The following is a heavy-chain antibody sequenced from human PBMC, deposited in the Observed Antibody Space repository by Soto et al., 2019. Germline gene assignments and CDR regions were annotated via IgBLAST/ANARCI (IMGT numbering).Heavy chain of an antibody. V-gene: IGHV2-5*02. D-gene: IGHD2-21*02. CDR2: IYWDDDK. Sequence: QITLKESGPTLVKPTQTLTLTCTFSGFSLSTSGVGVGWIRQPPGKALEWLAVIYWDDDKRYSPSLKSRLTITTDTSKNQVVLTMTNMDPVDTATYYCAHRAFMTLHNWFDPWGQGTLVTVSS. J-gene: IGHJ5*02. CDR3: AHRAFMTLHNWFDP. CDR1: GFSLSTSGVG.